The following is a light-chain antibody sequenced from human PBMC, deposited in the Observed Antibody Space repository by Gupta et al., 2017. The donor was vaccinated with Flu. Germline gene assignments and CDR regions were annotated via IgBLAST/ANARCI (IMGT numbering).Light chain of an antibody. CDR2: GAS. CDR1: QSVSSSTY. J-gene: IGKJ2*01. Sequence: LSLSPGERATLSCRASQSVSSSTYLAWYKQKPGQAPRLLIYGASSRATGIPDRFSGSGYGTDFTLTISRREPEDFAVYYCQQYGGSSMYTFGQGTKLEIK. V-gene: IGKV3-20*01. CDR3: QQYGGSSMYT.